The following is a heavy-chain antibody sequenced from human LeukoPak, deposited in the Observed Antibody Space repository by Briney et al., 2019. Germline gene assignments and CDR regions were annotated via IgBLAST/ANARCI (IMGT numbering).Heavy chain of an antibody. CDR3: ARDLLLGPRTTLDY. Sequence: GGSLRLSCEASGFTFSGYWMHWVRQAPGKGRVWVSRMSSDSTRSSHAASVKGRFTISRDNSKNTLYLQMNSLRAEDTAVYYCARDLLLGPRTTLDYWGQGTLVTVSS. CDR2: MSSDSTRS. CDR1: GFTFSGYW. V-gene: IGHV3-74*01. D-gene: IGHD1-7*01. J-gene: IGHJ4*02.